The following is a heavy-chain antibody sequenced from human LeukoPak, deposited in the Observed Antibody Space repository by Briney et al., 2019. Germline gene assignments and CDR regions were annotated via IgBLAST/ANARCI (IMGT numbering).Heavy chain of an antibody. Sequence: PGGSLRHSCAGSGFIFNNYAMHWVRQPPGEGLEWVSGISWNSGSIDYADSVKGRFTISRDNAKNSLYLQMNSLRVEDTAFYYCAKDNRRHYTSGPNPDSLHWGQGALVTVSS. D-gene: IGHD6-19*01. V-gene: IGHV3-9*01. CDR1: GFIFNNYA. CDR3: AKDNRRHYTSGPNPDSLH. J-gene: IGHJ4*02. CDR2: ISWNSGSI.